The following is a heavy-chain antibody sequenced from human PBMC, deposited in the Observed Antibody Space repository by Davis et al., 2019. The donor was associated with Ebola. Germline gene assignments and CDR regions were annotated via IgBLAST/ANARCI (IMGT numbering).Heavy chain of an antibody. J-gene: IGHJ4*02. CDR2: TYYSSKWYT. Sequence: HSQTLSLTCAISGDSVSGSSGAWNWTRQSPSRGLEWLGRTYYSSKWYTDSTLSVKSRITISADTAKNQLSLHLDSGTPEDTAVYYCARGWLRSAFDQWGQGTLVTVSS. CDR3: ARGWLRSAFDQ. V-gene: IGHV6-1*01. D-gene: IGHD5-12*01. CDR1: GDSVSGSSGA.